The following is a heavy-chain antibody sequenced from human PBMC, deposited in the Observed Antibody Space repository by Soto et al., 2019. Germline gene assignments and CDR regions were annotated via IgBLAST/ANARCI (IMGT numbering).Heavy chain of an antibody. V-gene: IGHV3-23*01. CDR3: ARVGDFWSGYPSVYYYYGMDV. CDR2: ISGIDGST. J-gene: IGHJ6*02. D-gene: IGHD3-3*01. Sequence: GGSLRLSCAASGFTFSSYAMSWVRQAPGQGLEWVSSISGIDGSTSYANSVKGRFTISRDNSKDTLFLQMNSLRAEDTAVYYCARVGDFWSGYPSVYYYYGMDVWGQGTTVSVSS. CDR1: GFTFSSYA.